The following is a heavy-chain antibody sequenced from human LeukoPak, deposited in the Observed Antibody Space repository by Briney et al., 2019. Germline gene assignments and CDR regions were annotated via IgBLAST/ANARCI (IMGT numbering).Heavy chain of an antibody. Sequence: GGSLRLSCAASGFTFDDYAMHWVRQAPGKGLEWVSGISWNSGSIGYADPVKGRFTISGDNAKNSLYLQMNSLRAEDMALYYCAKDVSLGYCSGGSCSAHFDYWGQGTLVTVSP. CDR3: AKDVSLGYCSGGSCSAHFDY. J-gene: IGHJ4*02. CDR1: GFTFDDYA. CDR2: ISWNSGSI. D-gene: IGHD2-15*01. V-gene: IGHV3-9*03.